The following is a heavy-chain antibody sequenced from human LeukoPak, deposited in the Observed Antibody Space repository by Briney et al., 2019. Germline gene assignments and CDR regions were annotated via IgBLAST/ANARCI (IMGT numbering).Heavy chain of an antibody. Sequence: SETLSLTCAVYGGSFSGYYWSWIRQPPGKGLEWIGEINHSGSTNYNPSLKSRVTISVDTSKNQFSLKLNSLTAADTAVYYCARDKWGRYNYFDPWGQGTLVTVSS. CDR2: INHSGST. CDR1: GGSFSGYY. CDR3: ARDKWGRYNYFDP. D-gene: IGHD7-27*01. V-gene: IGHV4-34*01. J-gene: IGHJ5*02.